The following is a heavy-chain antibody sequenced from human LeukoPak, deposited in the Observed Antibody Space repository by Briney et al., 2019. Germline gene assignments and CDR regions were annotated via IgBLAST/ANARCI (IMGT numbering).Heavy chain of an antibody. V-gene: IGHV3-23*01. CDR3: AKGQLRYCSGGSCYPNQGYFDY. CDR1: GFTFSSYA. J-gene: IGHJ4*02. CDR2: ISGSGDST. D-gene: IGHD2-15*01. Sequence: PGGSLRLSCAASGFTFSSYAMSWVRQAPGKGLEWVSAISGSGDSTYYADSVKGRFTISRDNSKNTLYLQMSSLRAEDTAVYYCAKGQLRYCSGGSCYPNQGYFDYWGQGTLVTVSS.